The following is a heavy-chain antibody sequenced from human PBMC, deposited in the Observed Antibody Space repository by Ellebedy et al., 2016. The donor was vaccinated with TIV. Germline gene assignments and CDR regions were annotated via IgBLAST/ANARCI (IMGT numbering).Heavy chain of an antibody. CDR3: AREGFYGSGSYLGVDY. V-gene: IGHV4-59*01. Sequence: MPSETLSLTCTVSGGSISSYYWSWIRQPPGKGLEWIGYIYYRGSTKYNPSLKSRVTISLDTSKNQFSLKLSSVTAADTALYYCAREGFYGSGSYLGVDYWGQGTLVTVSS. J-gene: IGHJ4*02. CDR1: GGSISSYY. CDR2: IYYRGST. D-gene: IGHD3-10*01.